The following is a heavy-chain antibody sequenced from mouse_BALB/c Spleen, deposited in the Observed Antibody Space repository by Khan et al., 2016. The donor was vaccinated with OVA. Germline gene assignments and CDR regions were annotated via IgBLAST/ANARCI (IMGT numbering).Heavy chain of an antibody. CDR1: GFTFSNYA. CDR3: ARDYWFTY. Sequence: EVELVESGGDLVKPGGSLKLSCAASGFTFSNYAMSWVRQTPEKRLEWVASISSGGTTYYPDSVKGRFTISRDNARNILYLQMNSLRFEDTAMFYCARDYWFTYWGQGTLVTVSA. D-gene: IGHD1-1*02. V-gene: IGHV5-6-5*01. CDR2: ISSGGTT. J-gene: IGHJ3*01.